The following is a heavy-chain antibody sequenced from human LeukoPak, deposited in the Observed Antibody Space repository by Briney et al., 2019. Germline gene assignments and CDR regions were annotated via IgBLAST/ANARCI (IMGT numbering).Heavy chain of an antibody. J-gene: IGHJ4*02. D-gene: IGHD1-14*01. CDR3: ARLSELTANVRRYYFDY. CDR1: GGSIRGYY. Sequence: SETLSLTCTVSGGSIRGYYWSWIRQPPGKGLEWIGYIYYSGSTNYSPSLKSRVTMSVDMSKNQFSLKLSSVTAADTAVYYCARLSELTANVRRYYFDYWGQGTLVTVSS. V-gene: IGHV4-59*08. CDR2: IYYSGST.